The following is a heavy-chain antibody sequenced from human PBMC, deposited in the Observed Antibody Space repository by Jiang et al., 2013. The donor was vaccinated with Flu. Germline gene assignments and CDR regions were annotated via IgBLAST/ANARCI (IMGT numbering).Heavy chain of an antibody. J-gene: IGHJ6*02. CDR3: TGDDQLAGLYYFGMDV. CDR2: IIPRFGTV. Sequence: SGAEVKKPGSSVKVSCKAVRGSFSRYVISWVRQAPGQGLEWMGGIIPRFGTVTYAQNFQDRVTITADESRSTVTVELRTLRSEDTAVYYCTGDDQLAGLYYFGMDVWGQGTTVTGLL. V-gene: IGHV1-69*01. CDR1: RGSFSRYV. D-gene: IGHD6-13*01.